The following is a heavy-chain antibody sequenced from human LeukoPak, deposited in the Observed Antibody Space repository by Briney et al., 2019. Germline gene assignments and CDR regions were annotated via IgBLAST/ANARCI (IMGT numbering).Heavy chain of an antibody. CDR2: ISGSSSYI. J-gene: IGHJ4*02. CDR3: ASVNGNY. Sequence: PGGSLRLSCAASGFTFSSYNMNWVRQAPGKGLEWVPSISGSSSYIYYADSVKGRFTISRGNAKNSLYLQMSSLRAEDTAMYYCASVNGNYWGQGTLVTVSS. V-gene: IGHV3-21*01. CDR1: GFTFSSYN. D-gene: IGHD1-1*01.